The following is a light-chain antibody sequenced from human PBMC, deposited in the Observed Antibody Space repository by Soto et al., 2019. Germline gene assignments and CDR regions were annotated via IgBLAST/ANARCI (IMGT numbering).Light chain of an antibody. CDR2: EVS. Sequence: QSALTQPASVSGSPGQSITISCTGTSSDVGGYNYVSWYQQHPGKAPKLMIYEVSNRPSGVSNRFSGSKSGNTASLTISGLQAEDEADYYCSSYTRSSSVVFGGRNQLTVL. CDR3: SSYTRSSSVV. CDR1: SSDVGGYNY. J-gene: IGLJ2*01. V-gene: IGLV2-14*01.